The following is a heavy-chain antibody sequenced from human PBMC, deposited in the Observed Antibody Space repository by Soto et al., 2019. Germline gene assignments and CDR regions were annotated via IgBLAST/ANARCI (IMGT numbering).Heavy chain of an antibody. CDR3: AGYIGVVVAATFDYYYGMDV. J-gene: IGHJ6*02. CDR1: GGTFSSYA. Sequence: SVKVSCKASGGTFSSYAISWVRKAPGQGLEWMGGIIPIFRTPNYAQKFQGRVTITADKSTSTAYMELSSLRSEDTAVYYCAGYIGVVVAATFDYYYGMDVWGQGTTVTVSS. V-gene: IGHV1-69*06. D-gene: IGHD2-15*01. CDR2: IIPIFRTP.